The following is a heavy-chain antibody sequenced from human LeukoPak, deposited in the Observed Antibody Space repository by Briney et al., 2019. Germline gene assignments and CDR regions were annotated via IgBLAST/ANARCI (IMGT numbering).Heavy chain of an antibody. V-gene: IGHV3-74*01. CDR2: IRRDGST. CDR3: ARAWNHTLDF. Sequence: GGSLPLLCAASGFPYSTTWKHWVRQAPGKGLVWVSLIRRDGSTIYADSVKGRFTISRDNAKNTLYLQMNSLRAEDTAVYYCARAWNHTLDFWGRRAMVAVSS. J-gene: IGHJ3*01. D-gene: IGHD1-14*01. CDR1: GFPYSTTW.